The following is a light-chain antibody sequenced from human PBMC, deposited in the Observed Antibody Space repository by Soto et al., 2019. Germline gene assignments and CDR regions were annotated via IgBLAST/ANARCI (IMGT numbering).Light chain of an antibody. CDR1: QSISSW. J-gene: IGKJ2*01. CDR3: QQYGSYT. CDR2: DAS. V-gene: IGKV1-5*01. Sequence: DIQMTQSPSTLSASVGDRVTITCRASQSISSWLAWYQQKPGKAPKLLIYDASSLESGVPPRFSGSGSGTEFTLTISSLQPDDFATYYCQQYGSYTFGQGTTLEIK.